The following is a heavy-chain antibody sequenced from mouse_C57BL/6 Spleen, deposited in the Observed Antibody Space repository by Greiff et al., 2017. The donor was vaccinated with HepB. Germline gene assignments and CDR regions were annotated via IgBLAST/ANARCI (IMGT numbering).Heavy chain of an antibody. CDR2: IYPRSGNN. CDR1: GYTFTSSG. V-gene: IGHV1-81*01. CDR3: ARQNWDTGGFDY. Sequence: QVQLQQSGAELARPGASVKLSCKASGYTFTSSGISWVKQRTGQGLEWIGEIYPRSGNNYYNEKFKGKATLTADKSSSTAYMELRSLTSEDSAVYFCARQNWDTGGFDYWGQGTTLTVSS. D-gene: IGHD4-1*01. J-gene: IGHJ2*01.